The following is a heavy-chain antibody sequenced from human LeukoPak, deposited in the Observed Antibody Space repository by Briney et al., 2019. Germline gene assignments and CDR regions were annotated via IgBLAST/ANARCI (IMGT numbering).Heavy chain of an antibody. Sequence: MAGGSLRLSCAASGFTFSSYSMNWVRQAPGRGLEWVSSISSSSSYIYYADSVKGRFTISRDNSKNTLYLQMNSLRAEDTAVYYCAKNTHTYYYDSSGYYYDYWGQGTLVTVSS. V-gene: IGHV3-21*04. CDR2: ISSSSSYI. J-gene: IGHJ4*02. D-gene: IGHD3-22*01. CDR3: AKNTHTYYYDSSGYYYDY. CDR1: GFTFSSYS.